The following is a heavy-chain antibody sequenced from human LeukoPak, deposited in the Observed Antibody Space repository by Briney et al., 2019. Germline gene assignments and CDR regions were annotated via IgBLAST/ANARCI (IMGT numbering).Heavy chain of an antibody. D-gene: IGHD3-16*01. CDR2: ISYNGINT. V-gene: IGHV3-30-3*01. J-gene: IGHJ6*02. CDR1: GFSFSSYA. Sequence: GRSLRLSCAASGFSFSSYAMHWVRQAPGKGLEWVSVISYNGINTYYADSVKGRFTISRDNSKNTLYLQMNSLRAEDTAVYFCARGGGLDVWGQGATVTVSS. CDR3: ARGGGLDV.